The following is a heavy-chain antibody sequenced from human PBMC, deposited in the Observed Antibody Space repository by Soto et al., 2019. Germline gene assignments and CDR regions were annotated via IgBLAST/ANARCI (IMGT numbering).Heavy chain of an antibody. D-gene: IGHD3-3*01. CDR2: INPSGGST. Sequence: ASLKVACKTAGYTFTSHYMRCGRHTNGQGLELMGIINPSGGSTSYAQKFQGRVTMTRDTSTSTVYMELSSLRSEDTAVYYCARDLERSGYPIRYYYYYGMDGWGQGTTVTVSS. CDR3: ARDLERSGYPIRYYYYYGMDG. J-gene: IGHJ6*02. V-gene: IGHV1-46*01. CDR1: GYTFTSHY.